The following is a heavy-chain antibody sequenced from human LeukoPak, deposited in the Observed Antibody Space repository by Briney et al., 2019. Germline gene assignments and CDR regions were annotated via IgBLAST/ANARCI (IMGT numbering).Heavy chain of an antibody. D-gene: IGHD6-19*01. CDR2: MNPNSGNT. CDR3: ARVGSSSGWYDYYYYMDV. V-gene: IGHV1-8*01. J-gene: IGHJ6*03. Sequence: ASVNVSCKASGYIFSSNDITWVRQAPGQGLEWMGWMNPNSGNTGYAQKFQGRVTITRNTSISTAYMELSSLRSEDTAVYYCARVGSSSGWYDYYYYMDVWGKGTTVTVSS. CDR1: GYIFSSND.